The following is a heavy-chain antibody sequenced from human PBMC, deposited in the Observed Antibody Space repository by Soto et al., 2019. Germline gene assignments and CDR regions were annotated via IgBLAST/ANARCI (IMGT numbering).Heavy chain of an antibody. CDR3: ARMVDTAMVNVPFDY. Sequence: SQTLSLPCAISGDSVASNSAAWNWIRQSPSRGLEWLGRTYYRSKWYNDYAVSVKSRITINPDTSKNQFSLQLNSVTPEDTAVYYCARMVDTAMVNVPFDYWGPGTLVTVSS. J-gene: IGHJ4*02. CDR2: TYYRSKWYN. D-gene: IGHD5-18*01. V-gene: IGHV6-1*01. CDR1: GDSVASNSAA.